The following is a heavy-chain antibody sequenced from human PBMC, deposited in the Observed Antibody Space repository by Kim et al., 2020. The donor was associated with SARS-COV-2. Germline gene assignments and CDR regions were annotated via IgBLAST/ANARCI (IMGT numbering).Heavy chain of an antibody. D-gene: IGHD3-10*01. J-gene: IGHJ6*02. CDR2: IYYSGST. V-gene: IGHV4-59*13. CDR1: GGSISSYY. Sequence: SETLSLTCTVSGGSISSYYWSWIRQPPGKGLEWIGYIYYSGSTNYNPSLKSRVTISVDTSKNQFSLKLSSVTAADTAVYYCARSLYYYGSGSYHYYYYGMDVWGQGTTFTVSS. CDR3: ARSLYYYGSGSYHYYYYGMDV.